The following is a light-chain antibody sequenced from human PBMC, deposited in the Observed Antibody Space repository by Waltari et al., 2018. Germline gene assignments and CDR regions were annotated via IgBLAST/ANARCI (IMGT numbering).Light chain of an antibody. CDR2: AAS. J-gene: IGKJ1*01. Sequence: DIQMTQSPSSLSASVGDRVTITCRASQSISSYLNWYQQKPVKAPKLLIYAASSLQSGVPSRFSGSGSWTDFPLTISSLQPEDFATYYCQQSYSTPTWTFGQGTKVEIK. CDR1: QSISSY. V-gene: IGKV1-39*01. CDR3: QQSYSTPTWT.